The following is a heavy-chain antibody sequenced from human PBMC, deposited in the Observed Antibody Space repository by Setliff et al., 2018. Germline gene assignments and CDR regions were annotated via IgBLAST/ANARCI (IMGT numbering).Heavy chain of an antibody. Sequence: SETLSLTCTVSGGPVNSGYDNWNWLRQPAGKGLEWIGHINRRGSTNFTPSLKSRVTISVDTSKNQFSLELRSVTAADTAVYYCARLPPLHTPMALTFDYWGQGILVTVSS. CDR3: ARLPPLHTPMALTFDY. D-gene: IGHD5-18*01. CDR1: GGPVNSGYDN. J-gene: IGHJ4*02. V-gene: IGHV4-61*09. CDR2: INRRGST.